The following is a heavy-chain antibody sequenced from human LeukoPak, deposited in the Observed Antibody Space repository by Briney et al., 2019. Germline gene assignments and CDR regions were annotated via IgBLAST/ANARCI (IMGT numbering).Heavy chain of an antibody. CDR3: AREVVSIAARLLDY. CDR2: IYYRGST. D-gene: IGHD6-6*01. V-gene: IGHV4-31*11. CDR1: GGSISSGGYS. Sequence: TLSLTCAVSGGSISSGGYSWSWIRQPPGKGLEWIGYIYYRGSTYYNPSLKSRVTISVDTSKNQFSLKLSSVTAADTAVYYCAREVVSIAARLLDYWGQGTLVTVSS. J-gene: IGHJ4*02.